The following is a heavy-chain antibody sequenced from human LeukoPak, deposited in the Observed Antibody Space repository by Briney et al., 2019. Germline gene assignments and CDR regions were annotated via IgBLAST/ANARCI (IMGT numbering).Heavy chain of an antibody. Sequence: SETLSLTCTVSGGSISSGGYYWSWIRQHPGKGLEWIGYIYYSGSTYYGPSLKSRVTISVDTSKNQFSLKLSSVTAADTAVYYCARRGSGWYGNAFDIWGQGTMVTVSS. V-gene: IGHV4-31*03. J-gene: IGHJ3*02. D-gene: IGHD6-19*01. CDR1: GGSISSGGYY. CDR2: IYYSGST. CDR3: ARRGSGWYGNAFDI.